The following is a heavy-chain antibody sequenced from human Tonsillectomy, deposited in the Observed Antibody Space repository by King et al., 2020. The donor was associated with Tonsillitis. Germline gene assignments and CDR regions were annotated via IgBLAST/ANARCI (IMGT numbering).Heavy chain of an antibody. V-gene: IGHV4-34*01. Sequence: VQLQQWGAGLLKPSETLSLTCAVYGGSFSGYYWSWIRQPPGKGLEWIGEINHSGSTNYNPSLKSRVTISVDTSKNQFSLKLSSVTAADTAVYYCACHRSRYNWHYLPFWGQGTLVTVSS. J-gene: IGHJ4*02. D-gene: IGHD1-20*01. CDR2: INHSGST. CDR3: ACHRSRYNWHYLPF. CDR1: GGSFSGYY.